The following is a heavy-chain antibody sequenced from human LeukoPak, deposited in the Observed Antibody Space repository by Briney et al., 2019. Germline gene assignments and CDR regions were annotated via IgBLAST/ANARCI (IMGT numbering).Heavy chain of an antibody. CDR1: GFTFSSYT. Sequence: GGSLRLSCAASGFTFSSYTMNWVRQAPGKGLEWVSSISSSSSYIYYADSVKGRFTISRDNAKNSLYLQMNSLRAEDTAVYYCARVLGVNYMDVWAKGPRSPSP. J-gene: IGHJ6*03. V-gene: IGHV3-21*01. CDR3: ARVLGVNYMDV. CDR2: ISSSSSYI. D-gene: IGHD3-10*01.